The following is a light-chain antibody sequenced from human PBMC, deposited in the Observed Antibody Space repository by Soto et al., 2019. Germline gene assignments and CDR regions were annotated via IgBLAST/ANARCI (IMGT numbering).Light chain of an antibody. CDR2: GTS. CDR3: HLHKTSPSGYT. CDR1: QSISSSY. Sequence: ESVLTQSPGTLSLSPGERATLSCRASQSISSSYLAWYQQQPGQAPRLLIYGTSSKTTGSPDRLRGSGSGTDFTLTISRLEPQDYAVYYCHLHKTSPSGYTFGRGTKLEIK. J-gene: IGKJ2*01. V-gene: IGKV3-20*01.